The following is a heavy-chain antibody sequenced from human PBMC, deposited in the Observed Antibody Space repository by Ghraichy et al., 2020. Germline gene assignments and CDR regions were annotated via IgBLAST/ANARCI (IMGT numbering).Heavy chain of an antibody. Sequence: LSLTCAASGFSFSTYSLNWVRPAPGKGLEWVSSINSYKTDIYYADSLKGRFTISRDNAKNSLYLQMNSLRAEDTAVYYCVRSYSGSYTQFDYWGQGTLVTVSS. CDR3: VRSYSGSYTQFDY. D-gene: IGHD1-26*01. V-gene: IGHV3-21*01. CDR1: GFSFSTYS. CDR2: INSYKTDI. J-gene: IGHJ4*02.